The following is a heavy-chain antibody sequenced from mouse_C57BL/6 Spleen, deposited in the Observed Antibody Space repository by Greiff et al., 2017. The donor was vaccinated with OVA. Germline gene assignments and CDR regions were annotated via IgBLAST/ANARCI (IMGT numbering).Heavy chain of an antibody. Sequence: QVQLQQPGAELVRPGTSVKLSCKASGYTFTSYWMPWVKQRPGQGLEWIGVIDPSDSYTNYNQKFKGKATLTVDTSSSTAYMQLSSLTSEDSAVYYCGRDGFAYWGQGTLVTVSA. D-gene: IGHD3-3*01. J-gene: IGHJ3*01. CDR2: IDPSDSYT. V-gene: IGHV1-59*01. CDR1: GYTFTSYW. CDR3: GRDGFAY.